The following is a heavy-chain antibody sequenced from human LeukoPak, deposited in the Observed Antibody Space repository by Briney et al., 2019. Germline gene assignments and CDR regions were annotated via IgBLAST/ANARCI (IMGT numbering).Heavy chain of an antibody. CDR1: GYSISSGYY. CDR3: ALRGATFYGYYYYMDV. CDR2: IYYSGST. D-gene: IGHD1-26*01. Sequence: SETLSLTCTVSGYSISSGYYWGWIRQPPGKGLEWIGSIYYSGSTYHNPSLKSRVTISVDTSKNQFSLKLSSVTAADTAVYYCALRGATFYGYYYYMDVWGQGTLVTVSS. V-gene: IGHV4-38-2*02. J-gene: IGHJ6*03.